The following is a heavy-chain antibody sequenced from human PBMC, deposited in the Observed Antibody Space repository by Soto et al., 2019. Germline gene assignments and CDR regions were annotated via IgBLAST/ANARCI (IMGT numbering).Heavy chain of an antibody. V-gene: IGHV5-51*01. Sequence: GESLQISCKGSGYSFTSYWIGWVRQVPGKGLEWMGIIYTGDSDTRYSPSFQGQVTISADKSISTAYLQWSSLKASDTAIYYCAIRGASQWLKCCGQGTLVTVSS. CDR3: AIRGASQWLKC. CDR1: GYSFTSYW. J-gene: IGHJ4*02. CDR2: IYTGDSDT. D-gene: IGHD6-19*01.